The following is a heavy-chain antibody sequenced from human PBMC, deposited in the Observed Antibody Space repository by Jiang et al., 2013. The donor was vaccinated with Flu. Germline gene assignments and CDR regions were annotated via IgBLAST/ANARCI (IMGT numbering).Heavy chain of an antibody. V-gene: IGHV3-48*02. CDR2: ISLNSITI. CDR3: ARDPGAYIDY. D-gene: IGHD1-1*01. Sequence: LLESGGGLIQPGGSLRLSCAGSGFTFGHYSMNWVRQTPGKGLEWISYISLNSITIYYADSVKGRFTISRDNAKNSLFLQMDSLRDEDTAVYYCARDPGAYIDYWGQGTLVTVSS. J-gene: IGHJ4*02. CDR1: GFTFGHYS.